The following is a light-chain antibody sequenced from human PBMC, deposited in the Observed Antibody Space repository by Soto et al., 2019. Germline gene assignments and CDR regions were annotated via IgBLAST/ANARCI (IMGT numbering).Light chain of an antibody. CDR2: EVS. J-gene: IGLJ3*02. CDR3: SSYTTSGTRV. CDR1: SSDVGGYNY. Sequence: QSALTQPASVSGSPGQSITISCTGTSSDVGGYNYLSWYQQNPGKAPKVMIYEVSNRPSGVSNRFSGSKSGNTASLTISGLQAEDEADYYCSSYTTSGTRVFGGGTKVTVL. V-gene: IGLV2-14*01.